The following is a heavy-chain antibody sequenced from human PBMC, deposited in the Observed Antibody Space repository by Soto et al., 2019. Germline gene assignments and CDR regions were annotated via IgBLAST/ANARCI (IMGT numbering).Heavy chain of an antibody. CDR2: IITLFGTS. Sequence: VQLMQSGAEVKKPGSSVKVSCKASGGTFSSHSINWVRHAPGQGLEWMGGIITLFGTSNYAQNFQGRVTITADQSKNKAYMELNSLTSDDTAVYYCAREVGYGDFSAALLDWGQGTMVTVSS. V-gene: IGHV1-69*01. J-gene: IGHJ4*02. D-gene: IGHD2-21*02. CDR1: GGTFSSHS. CDR3: AREVGYGDFSAALLD.